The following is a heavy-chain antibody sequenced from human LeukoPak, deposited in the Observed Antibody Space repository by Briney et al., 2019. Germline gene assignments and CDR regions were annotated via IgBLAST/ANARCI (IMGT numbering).Heavy chain of an antibody. CDR1: GFTFSSYG. D-gene: IGHD3-16*02. J-gene: IGHJ4*02. CDR3: AKDRGVDYVWGSYRNSYLDY. V-gene: IGHV3-23*01. CDR2: ISGSGGST. Sequence: GGSLRLSCAASGFTFSSYGMSWVRQAPGKGLEWVSAISGSGGSTYYADSVKGRFTISRDNSKNTLYLQMNSLRAEDTAVYYCAKDRGVDYVWGSYRNSYLDYWGQGTLVTVSS.